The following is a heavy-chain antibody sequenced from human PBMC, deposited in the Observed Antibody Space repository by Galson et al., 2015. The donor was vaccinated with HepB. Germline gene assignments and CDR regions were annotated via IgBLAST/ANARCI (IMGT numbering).Heavy chain of an antibody. CDR2: IDPSDSYT. D-gene: IGHD2-15*01. Sequence: QSGAEVKKPGESLRISCKGSGYSFTSYWISWVRQMPGKGLEWMGRIDPSDSYTNYSPSFQGHVTISADKSISTAYLQWSSLKASDTAMYYCARSRYCSGGSCYEVGFDPWGQGTLVTVSS. V-gene: IGHV5-10-1*01. CDR3: ARSRYCSGGSCYEVGFDP. J-gene: IGHJ5*02. CDR1: GYSFTSYW.